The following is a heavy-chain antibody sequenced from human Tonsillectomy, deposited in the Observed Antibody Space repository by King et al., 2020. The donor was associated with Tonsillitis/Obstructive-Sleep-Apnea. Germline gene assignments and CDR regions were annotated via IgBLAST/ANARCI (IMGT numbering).Heavy chain of an antibody. J-gene: IGHJ6*03. CDR3: ARFFDTWSGYSYYYMDV. V-gene: IGHV5-10-1*01. Sequence: VQLVESGAEVKKPGESLRISCKGSGYSFTSYWISWVRQMPGKGLEWMGGIDPSDSYTNYSPSFQGHVTIPADKSISTAYLQWSSLKASDTAMYYCARFFDTWSGYSYYYMDVWGKGTTVTVSS. CDR1: GYSFTSYW. D-gene: IGHD3-3*01. CDR2: IDPSDSYT.